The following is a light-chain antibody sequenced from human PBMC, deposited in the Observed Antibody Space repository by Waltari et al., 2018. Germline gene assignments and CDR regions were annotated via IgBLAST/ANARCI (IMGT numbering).Light chain of an antibody. V-gene: IGLV2-23*02. CDR2: EVT. CDR1: SSDFGVSML. Sequence: QSALTQLAPGSGSPGQSIPLSCPGTSSDFGVSMLFSWYQQHPGKAPKLLIYEVTKRPSGTSNRFSGSKSGNTASLTISGLQAEDEAVYSCCSYAGSARLVFGGGTRLTVL. CDR3: CSYAGSARLV. J-gene: IGLJ2*01.